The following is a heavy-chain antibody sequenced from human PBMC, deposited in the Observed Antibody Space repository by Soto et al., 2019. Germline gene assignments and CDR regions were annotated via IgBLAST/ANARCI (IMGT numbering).Heavy chain of an antibody. D-gene: IGHD2-2*01. CDR1: GGTFSSYA. V-gene: IGHV1-69*13. J-gene: IGHJ6*02. Sequence: SVKVSCKASGGTFSSYAISWVRQAPGQGLEWMGGIIPIFGTANYAQKFQGRVTITADESTSTAYMELSSLRSEDTAVYYCARDPSVPAVPSKGMDVWGQGTTVTVSS. CDR3: ARDPSVPAVPSKGMDV. CDR2: IIPIFGTA.